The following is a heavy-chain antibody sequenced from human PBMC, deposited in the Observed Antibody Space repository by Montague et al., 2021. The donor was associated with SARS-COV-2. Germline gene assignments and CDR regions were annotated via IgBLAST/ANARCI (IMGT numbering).Heavy chain of an antibody. D-gene: IGHD3-3*01. CDR3: ARDVRYYDFWSGRAQTSPDY. Sequence: SETLSLTCAVYGGSFSTYYWAWIRQSPGKGLEWIGNIDHSGNTNYNLSLKSRVSISVDTSSSQFSLYLTSVTAADTAVYYCARDVRYYDFWSGRAQTSPDYWGQGTLVTVSS. CDR1: GGSFSTYY. V-gene: IGHV4-34*01. J-gene: IGHJ4*02. CDR2: IDHSGNT.